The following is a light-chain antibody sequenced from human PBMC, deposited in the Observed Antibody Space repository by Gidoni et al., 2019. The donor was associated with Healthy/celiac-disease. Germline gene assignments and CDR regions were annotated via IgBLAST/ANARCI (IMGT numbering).Light chain of an antibody. CDR1: QSISSW. CDR2: KAS. J-gene: IGKJ1*01. CDR3: QQYNSYPPWT. V-gene: IGKV1-5*03. Sequence: DIQMTQSPSTLSASVGDRVTITCRASQSISSWLAWYQQKPGQAPKLLISKASSLESGVPSRFSGSGSGTEFTLTISSLQPDDFATYYCQQYNSYPPWTFGQGTKVEIK.